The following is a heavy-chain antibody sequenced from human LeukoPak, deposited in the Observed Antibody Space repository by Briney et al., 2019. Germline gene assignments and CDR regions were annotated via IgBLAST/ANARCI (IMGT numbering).Heavy chain of an antibody. V-gene: IGHV3-23*01. CDR2: ISGSGGST. CDR1: GFTFSSYA. J-gene: IGHJ4*02. CDR3: ARVGVEAAAGFDY. Sequence: GRSLRLSCAASGFTFSSYAMSWVRQAPGKGLEWVSAISGSGGSTYYADSVKGRFTISRDNSKNTLYLQMGSLRAEDMAVYYCARVGVEAAAGFDYWGQGTLVTVSS. D-gene: IGHD6-13*01.